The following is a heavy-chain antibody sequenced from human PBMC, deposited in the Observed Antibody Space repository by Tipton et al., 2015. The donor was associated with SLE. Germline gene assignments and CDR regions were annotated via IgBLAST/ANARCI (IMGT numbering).Heavy chain of an antibody. Sequence: SLRLSCAASGLTFSNYWMTWARQAPGKGLEWVANINQEGSGKYYVDSVKGRFTISRANAKNSLYLQMNSLRAEDTAVYYCARGGVHGDSNFDYWGQGTLVTVSS. CDR2: INQEGSGK. CDR3: ARGGVHGDSNFDY. J-gene: IGHJ4*02. CDR1: GLTFSNYW. D-gene: IGHD4-17*01. V-gene: IGHV3-7*01.